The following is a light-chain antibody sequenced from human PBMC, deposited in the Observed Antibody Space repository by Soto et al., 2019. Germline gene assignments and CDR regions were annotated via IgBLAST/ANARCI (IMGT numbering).Light chain of an antibody. V-gene: IGKV1-39*01. CDR3: HQSYSGHHT. J-gene: IGKJ3*01. CDR1: RSIATY. CDR2: AAS. Sequence: DIQMTQSPSSVSASVGDRVTITCRASRSIATYLNWYQKSPGKAPKVLIYAASTLPSGVPSRFSGSGGRTEFNPSITSLQPEYSATYYCHQSYSGHHTFAPVTKVEIK.